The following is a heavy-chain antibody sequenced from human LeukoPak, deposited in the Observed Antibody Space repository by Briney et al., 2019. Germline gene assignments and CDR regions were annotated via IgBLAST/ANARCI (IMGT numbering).Heavy chain of an antibody. J-gene: IGHJ3*02. CDR3: ATTATLNHWGGRAFDI. CDR1: GGSFSGYY. Sequence: SETLSLTCAVYGGSFSGYYWSWIRQPPGKGLEWIGEINHSGSTNYNPSLKSRVTISVDTSKNQFSLKLSSVTDADTAVYYCATTATLNHWGGRAFDIWGQGTMVTVSS. D-gene: IGHD7-27*01. CDR2: INHSGST. V-gene: IGHV4-34*01.